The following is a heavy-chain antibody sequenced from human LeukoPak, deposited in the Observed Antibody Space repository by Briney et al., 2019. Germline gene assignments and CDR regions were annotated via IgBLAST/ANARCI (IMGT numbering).Heavy chain of an antibody. V-gene: IGHV1-2*02. CDR2: IHPKTGVT. CDR1: VYTFTRYY. CDR3: ARDHNSGPDY. Sequence: ASVKLFYKASVYTFTRYYKLWLREAPGQGLEWMAWIHPKTGVTNYAERFQGRLSLTRDTSISTLYMELNSLTSDDTAVYYCARDHNSGPDYWGQGTLVSVSS. J-gene: IGHJ4*02. D-gene: IGHD3-10*01.